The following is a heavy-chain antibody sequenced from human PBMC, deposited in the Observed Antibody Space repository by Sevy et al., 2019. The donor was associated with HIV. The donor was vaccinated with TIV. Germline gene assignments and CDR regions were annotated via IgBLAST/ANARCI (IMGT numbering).Heavy chain of an antibody. CDR3: ARAGAKRKMDGSGGYYANGNWFDP. Sequence: SETLSLTCAVYGGSFSGYYWSWIRQPPGKGLEWVGEINHSGSTNYNPSLKSRVTISVDTSKNQFSLRLSCVTAADTAVYYSARAGAKRKMDGSGGYYANGNWFDPWGQGTLVTVSS. CDR2: INHSGST. CDR1: GGSFSGYY. D-gene: IGHD3-10*01. V-gene: IGHV4-34*01. J-gene: IGHJ5*02.